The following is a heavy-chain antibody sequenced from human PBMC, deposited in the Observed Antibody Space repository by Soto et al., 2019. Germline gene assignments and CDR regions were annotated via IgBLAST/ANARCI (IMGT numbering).Heavy chain of an antibody. J-gene: IGHJ3*02. D-gene: IGHD3-3*01. CDR2: INHSGST. CDR3: ARPEYAIFGMVANAFDI. V-gene: IGHV4-34*01. Sequence: PSETLSLTCAVYGGSFSGYYWSWIRQPPGKGLEWIGEINHSGSTNYNPSLKSRVTISVDTSKNQFSLKLSSVTAADTAVYYCARPEYAIFGMVANAFDIWGQGTMVTVSS. CDR1: GGSFSGYY.